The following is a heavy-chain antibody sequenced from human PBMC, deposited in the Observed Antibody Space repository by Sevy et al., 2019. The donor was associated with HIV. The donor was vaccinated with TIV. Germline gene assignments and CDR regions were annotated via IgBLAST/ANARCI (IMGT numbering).Heavy chain of an antibody. CDR2: SSVSGGNT. CDR3: ATDQDNNWFDP. J-gene: IGHJ5*02. Sequence: GGSLRLSCAASGFTFSIYALTWGRQAPGRGLEWVSSSSVSGGNTYYADSVKGRFTISRDNSKKTLYLQMNSLRAEDTAVYYCATDQDNNWFDPWGQGTLVTVSS. V-gene: IGHV3-23*01. D-gene: IGHD2-15*01. CDR1: GFTFSIYA.